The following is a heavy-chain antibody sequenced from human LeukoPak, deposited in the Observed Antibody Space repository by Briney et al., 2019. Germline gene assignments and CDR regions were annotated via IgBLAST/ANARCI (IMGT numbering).Heavy chain of an antibody. D-gene: IGHD4-17*01. V-gene: IGHV4-34*01. CDR2: INHSGSA. CDR1: GGSFSGYY. Sequence: ASETLSLTCAVSGGSFSGYYWTWIRQPPGKGLEWIGEINHSGSANYNPSLKSRVTISLDTSKNQFSLNLSSVTAADTAVYYCARGQGTVTTRWGQGTLVTVSS. CDR3: ARGQGTVTTR. J-gene: IGHJ4*02.